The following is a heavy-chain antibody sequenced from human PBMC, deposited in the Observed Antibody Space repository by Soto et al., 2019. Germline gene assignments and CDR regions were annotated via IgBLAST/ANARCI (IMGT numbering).Heavy chain of an antibody. CDR2: ISDSGGVI. Sequence: EVQLLESGGGLVQPGGSLRLSCAASGFTFRNYAMIWVRQAPGKGLEWVSGISDSGGVIFYADSVRGRFTISRDNSKNTLHLQMSSLRGDDTALYYCAKGGHYDMLTGQGGLDPWGLGTLVTVAS. J-gene: IGHJ5*02. D-gene: IGHD3-9*01. V-gene: IGHV3-23*01. CDR1: GFTFRNYA. CDR3: AKGGHYDMLTGQGGLDP.